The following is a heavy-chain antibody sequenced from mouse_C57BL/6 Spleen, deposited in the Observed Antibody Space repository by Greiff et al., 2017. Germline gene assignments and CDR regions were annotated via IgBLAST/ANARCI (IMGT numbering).Heavy chain of an antibody. J-gene: IGHJ1*03. CDR1: GYTFTDYY. V-gene: IGHV1-76*01. Sequence: QVQLQQSGAELVRPGASVKLSCKASGYTFTDYYINWVKQRPGQGLEWIARIYPGSGNTYYNEKFKGKATLTAEKSSSTAYMQLSSLTSEDSAVYCCAGSLITTVVASSYWYFDVWGTGTTVTVSS. D-gene: IGHD1-1*01. CDR2: IYPGSGNT. CDR3: AGSLITTVVASSYWYFDV.